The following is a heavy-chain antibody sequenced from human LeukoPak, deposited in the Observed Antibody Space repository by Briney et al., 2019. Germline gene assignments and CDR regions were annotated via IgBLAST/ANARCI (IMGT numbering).Heavy chain of an antibody. CDR3: ARVQAVGVPVAIDAYYSYGMDV. CDR1: GGTFSKNA. CDR2: FIPMVGIA. Sequence: ASVKVSCKASGGTFSKNAINWVRQAPGQGLEWMGRFIPMVGIASYAQKFQGRVTITEDRPTTTAYMELSSLRSDDTAVYYCARVQAVGVPVAIDAYYSYGMDVWGQGTAVTVSS. J-gene: IGHJ6*02. D-gene: IGHD2/OR15-2a*01. V-gene: IGHV1-69*04.